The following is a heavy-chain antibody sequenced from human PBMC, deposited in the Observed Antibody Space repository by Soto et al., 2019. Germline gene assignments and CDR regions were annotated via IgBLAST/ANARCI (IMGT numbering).Heavy chain of an antibody. V-gene: IGHV1-69*13. CDR1: GGTFSSYA. D-gene: IGHD4-17*01. Sequence: GASVKVSCKASGGTFSSYAISWLRQAPGQGLEWMGGIVPIFGTANYAQKFQGRVTITADESTSTAYMELSSLRSEDTAVYYCARSSGRTTPSNWFDTWGQGTLVTISS. J-gene: IGHJ5*02. CDR2: IVPIFGTA. CDR3: ARSSGRTTPSNWFDT.